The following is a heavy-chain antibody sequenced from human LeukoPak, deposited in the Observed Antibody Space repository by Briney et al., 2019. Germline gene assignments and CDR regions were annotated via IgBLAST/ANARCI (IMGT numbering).Heavy chain of an antibody. D-gene: IGHD3-22*01. CDR2: ISGSGITI. CDR3: ARVNYYDSSGYYYEDDY. Sequence: GGSLRLSCAASGFTFRNYEMNWVRQAPGKGLEWSSYISGSGITIYYADSVKGRFTISRDNAKNSLYLQMNSLRAEDTAVYYCARVNYYDSSGYYYEDDYWGQGTLVTVSS. J-gene: IGHJ4*02. V-gene: IGHV3-48*03. CDR1: GFTFRNYE.